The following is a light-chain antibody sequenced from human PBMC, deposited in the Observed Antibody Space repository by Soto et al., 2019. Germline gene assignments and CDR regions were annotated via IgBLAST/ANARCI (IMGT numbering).Light chain of an antibody. Sequence: SALTQPASVSGSPGQSITISCTGTSSDVGGYNYVSWYQQHPGKAPKLLIYVVTNRPSGVSNRFSGSKSGNTASLTISGLQAEDEADYYCSSYTSSTTGGYVFGTGTKLTVL. J-gene: IGLJ1*01. CDR2: VVT. CDR3: SSYTSSTTGGYV. V-gene: IGLV2-14*03. CDR1: SSDVGGYNY.